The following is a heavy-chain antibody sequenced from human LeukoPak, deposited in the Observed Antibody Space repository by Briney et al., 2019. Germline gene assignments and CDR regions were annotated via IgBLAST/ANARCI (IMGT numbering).Heavy chain of an antibody. D-gene: IGHD3-22*01. CDR1: GYTFTGYY. CDR2: INPNSGGT. Sequence: ASVKVSCKASGYTFTGYYMHWVRQAPGQGLEWMGWINPNSGGTNYAQKFQGRVTMTRDTSISTAYMELSRLRSDDTAVYYCARVVGSSGYYSVWGQGTLVTVSS. J-gene: IGHJ4*02. V-gene: IGHV1-2*02. CDR3: ARVVGSSGYYSV.